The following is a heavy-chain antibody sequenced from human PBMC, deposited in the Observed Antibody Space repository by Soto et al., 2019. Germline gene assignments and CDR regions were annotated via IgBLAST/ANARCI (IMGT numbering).Heavy chain of an antibody. Sequence: PGGSLRLSCAASGFTFTTYGMNWVRQAPGKGLEWVSSISSSSGTIYYADSVKGRFTISRDNAKNSLYLQMDSLRADDTAVYYCARGSYGTYDYWGQGTLVTVSS. J-gene: IGHJ4*02. V-gene: IGHV3-21*01. CDR1: GFTFTTYG. D-gene: IGHD5-18*01. CDR3: ARGSYGTYDY. CDR2: ISSSSGTI.